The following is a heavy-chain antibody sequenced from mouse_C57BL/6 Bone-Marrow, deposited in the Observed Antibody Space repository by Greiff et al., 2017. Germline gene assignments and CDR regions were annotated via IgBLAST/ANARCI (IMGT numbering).Heavy chain of an antibody. CDR1: GYTFTSYW. CDR2: IHPNSGST. Sequence: VQLQQPGAELVKPGASVKLSCKASGYTFTSYWMHWVKQRPGQGLEWIGMIHPNSGSTNYNEKFKSKATLTVDKSSSTAYMQLSSLTSEESAVYYCASRIYYDYYGYWGQGTTLTVSS. J-gene: IGHJ2*01. D-gene: IGHD2-4*01. CDR3: ASRIYYDYYGY. V-gene: IGHV1-64*01.